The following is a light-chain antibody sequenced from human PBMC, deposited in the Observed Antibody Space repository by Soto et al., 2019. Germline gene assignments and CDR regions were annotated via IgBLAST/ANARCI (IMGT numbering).Light chain of an antibody. CDR3: QQTNSFPIT. CDR2: TAS. V-gene: IGKV1-39*01. CDR1: QNINNY. J-gene: IGKJ5*01. Sequence: DIQMTQSPSSLSASVGDRVTMTCRASQNINNYLNWYQQKPGKAPKLLIYTASNLQSGVPSRFSGSGSGTDFTLTISSLQPEDFATYYCQQTNSFPITFGQGTRLEIK.